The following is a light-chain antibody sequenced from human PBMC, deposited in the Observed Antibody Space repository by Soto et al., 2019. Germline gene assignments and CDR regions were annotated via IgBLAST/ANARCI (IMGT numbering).Light chain of an antibody. Sequence: DILFAPSPGTLSLSPGERATLSCRASQSVSSSYLAWYQQKPGQAPRLLIYGASSRATGIPDRFSGSGSGTDFTLTISRLEPEDFAVYYCQQYRTFGQGTRWIS. V-gene: IGKV3-20*01. CDR1: QSVSSSY. CDR3: QQYRT. J-gene: IGKJ1*01. CDR2: GAS.